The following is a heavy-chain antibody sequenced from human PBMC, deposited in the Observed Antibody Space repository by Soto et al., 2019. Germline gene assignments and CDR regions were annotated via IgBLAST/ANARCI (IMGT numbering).Heavy chain of an antibody. V-gene: IGHV3-21*01. CDR3: ARVRDIVATMSDAFDI. D-gene: IGHD5-12*01. Sequence: ESGGGLVKPGGSLRLSCAASGFTFSSYSMNWVRQAPGKGLEWVSSISSSSSYIYYADSVKGRFTISRDNAKNSLYLQMNSLRAEDTAVYYCARVRDIVATMSDAFDIWGQGTMVTVSS. CDR1: GFTFSSYS. J-gene: IGHJ3*02. CDR2: ISSSSSYI.